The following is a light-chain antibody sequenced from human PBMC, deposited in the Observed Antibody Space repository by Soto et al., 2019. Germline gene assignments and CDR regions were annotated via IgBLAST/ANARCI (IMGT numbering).Light chain of an antibody. V-gene: IGLV1-47*02. J-gene: IGLJ2*01. CDR1: SSSIGSNL. CDR3: AAWDDMLSGMV. Sequence: QTVVTQPPSASGTPGQRVTISCSGSSSSIGSNLVYWYQQLPGTAPKLLIYTNNQRPSGVPDRFSGSKSGTSASLAISGLRSEDEADYYCAAWDDMLSGMVFGGGTKVTVL. CDR2: TNN.